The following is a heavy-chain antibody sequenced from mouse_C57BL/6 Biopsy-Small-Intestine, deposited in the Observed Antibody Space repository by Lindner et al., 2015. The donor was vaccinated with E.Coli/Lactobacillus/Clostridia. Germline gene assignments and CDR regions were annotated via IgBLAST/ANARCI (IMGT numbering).Heavy chain of an antibody. Sequence: VQLQESGPELVKPGASVKMSCKASGYTFTDYNMHWVKQSHGKSLEWIGYINPNNGGTSYNQKFKGKATLTVNKSSSTAYMELRSLTSEDSAVYYCAHYYGTYFDYWGQGTTLTVSS. CDR3: AHYYGTYFDY. V-gene: IGHV1-22*01. CDR2: INPNNGGT. J-gene: IGHJ2*01. CDR1: GYTFTDYN. D-gene: IGHD1-1*01.